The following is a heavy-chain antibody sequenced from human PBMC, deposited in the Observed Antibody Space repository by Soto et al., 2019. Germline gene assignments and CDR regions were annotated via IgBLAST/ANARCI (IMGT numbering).Heavy chain of an antibody. CDR3: ARDKITGLFDY. CDR1: GGSMSSSSTYY. CDR2: FFIGGNT. D-gene: IGHD2-8*02. J-gene: IGHJ4*02. Sequence: PSETLSLTCTVSGGSMSSSSTYYWGWMRQPPGKGLEWIASFFIGGNTYYNPSVKSRVTISVDTSKNQFSLKLSSVTAADTAVYYCARDKITGLFDYWGQGTLVTVS. V-gene: IGHV4-39*02.